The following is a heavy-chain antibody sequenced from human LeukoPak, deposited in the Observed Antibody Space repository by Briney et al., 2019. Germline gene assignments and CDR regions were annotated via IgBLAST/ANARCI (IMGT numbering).Heavy chain of an antibody. J-gene: IGHJ6*04. CDR2: IDYSGGDT. Sequence: GGSLRLSCTASGFTLSSYEMSWIRQAPGKGLEWVSSIDYSGGDTHYADSVKGRFTISRDNSKNSLYLQMNSLRAEDTAVYYCAELGITMIGGVWGKGTTVTISS. V-gene: IGHV3-23*01. CDR3: AELGITMIGGV. D-gene: IGHD3-10*02. CDR1: GFTLSSYE.